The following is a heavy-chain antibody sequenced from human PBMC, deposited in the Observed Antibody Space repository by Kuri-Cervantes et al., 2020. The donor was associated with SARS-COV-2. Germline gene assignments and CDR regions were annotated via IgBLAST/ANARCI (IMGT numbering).Heavy chain of an antibody. J-gene: IGHJ4*02. CDR3: ARAYDFWSGYYLGY. V-gene: IGHV3-23*01. D-gene: IGHD3-3*01. CDR2: ISGSGGST. Sequence: GESLKISCAASGFTFSSYAMSWVRQAPGKGLEWVSAISGSGGSTYYADSVKGRFTISRDNSKNTLYLQMNSLRAEDTAVYYCARAYDFWSGYYLGYWGQGTLVTVSS. CDR1: GFTFSSYA.